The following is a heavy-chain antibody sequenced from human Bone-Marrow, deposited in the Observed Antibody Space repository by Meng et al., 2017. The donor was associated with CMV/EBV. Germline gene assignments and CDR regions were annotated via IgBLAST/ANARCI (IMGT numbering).Heavy chain of an antibody. CDR3: ARTLVSYDFWSGYLDPHDAFDI. CDR1: GGSFSGYY. D-gene: IGHD3-3*01. Sequence: SETLSLTCAVYGGSFSGYYWSWIRQPPGKGPEWIGYIYYSGSTNYNPSLKSRVTISVDTSKNQFSLKLSSVTAADTAVYYCARTLVSYDFWSGYLDPHDAFDIWGQGTMVTVSS. J-gene: IGHJ3*02. V-gene: IGHV4-59*01. CDR2: IYYSGST.